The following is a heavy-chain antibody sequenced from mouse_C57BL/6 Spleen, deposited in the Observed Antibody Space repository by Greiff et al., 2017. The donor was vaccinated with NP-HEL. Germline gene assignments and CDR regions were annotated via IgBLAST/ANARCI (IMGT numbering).Heavy chain of an antibody. V-gene: IGHV1-19*01. CDR2: INPYNGGT. J-gene: IGHJ1*03. Sequence: VQLQQSGPVLVKPGASVKMSCKASGYTFTDYYMNWVKQSHGKSLEWIGVINPYNGGTSYNQKFKGKATLTVDKSSSTAYMELNSLTSEDSAVYYCARETTAVEGGYFDVWGTGTTVTVSS. CDR1: GYTFTDYY. CDR3: ARETTAVEGGYFDV. D-gene: IGHD1-1*01.